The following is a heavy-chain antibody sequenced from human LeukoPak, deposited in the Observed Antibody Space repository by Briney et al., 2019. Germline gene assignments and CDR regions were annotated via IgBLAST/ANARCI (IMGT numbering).Heavy chain of an antibody. D-gene: IGHD2-15*01. CDR2: IYYSGST. V-gene: IGHV4-39*07. CDR1: GGSISSSSYY. J-gene: IGHJ4*02. Sequence: SETLSLTCTVSGGSISSSSYYWGWIRQPPGKGLEWIGNIYYSGSTYYNPSLKSRVTISVDTSKNQFSLKLSSVTAADTAVYYCARGVPTIVVVVAATLFDYWGQGTLVTVSS. CDR3: ARGVPTIVVVVAATLFDY.